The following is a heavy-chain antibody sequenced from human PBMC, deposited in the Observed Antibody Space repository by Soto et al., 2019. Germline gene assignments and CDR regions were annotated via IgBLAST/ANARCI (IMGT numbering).Heavy chain of an antibody. J-gene: IGHJ4*02. CDR2: IYWDDDK. Sequence: QITLKESGPTLVKPTQTLTLTCTFSGFSLSTSGVGVGWIRQPPGKALEWLALIYWDDDKPYSPSLKSRLTINKDTSKNQVVLTMTNMDPVDTATYYCAHLGHYYGSGSYVGGSLDSWGQGTLVTVSS. D-gene: IGHD3-10*01. CDR1: GFSLSTSGVG. V-gene: IGHV2-5*02. CDR3: AHLGHYYGSGSYVGGSLDS.